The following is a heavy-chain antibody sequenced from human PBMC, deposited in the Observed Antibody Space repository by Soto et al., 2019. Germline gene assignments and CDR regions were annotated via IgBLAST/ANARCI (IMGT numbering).Heavy chain of an antibody. CDR2: ISDAGGST. D-gene: IGHD3-3*01. CDR1: GFTFSHNA. CDR3: EKVGRDYYAMDV. Sequence: LRLSCAASGFTFSHNALSWVRQAPGKGLEWVSTISDAGGSTDYADSVKGRFTTSRDNAKNMVFLQMDSLRAEDTAIYYCEKVGRDYYAMDVWGQGTTVTVSS. V-gene: IGHV3-23*01. J-gene: IGHJ6*02.